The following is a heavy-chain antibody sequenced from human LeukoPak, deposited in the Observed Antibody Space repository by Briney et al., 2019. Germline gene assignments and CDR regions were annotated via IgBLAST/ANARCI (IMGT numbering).Heavy chain of an antibody. V-gene: IGHV3-7*01. CDR2: IKEDGTER. Sequence: PGGSLRLSCAASGFTFTKYWMSWVRQAPGKGLEWVANIKEDGTERYYEDSVKGRFTISRDNAKNSLYLQMNSLRAGDTAVYYCARRRCSSTSCFFDYWGQGTLVTVSS. D-gene: IGHD2-2*01. CDR3: ARRRCSSTSCFFDY. J-gene: IGHJ4*02. CDR1: GFTFTKYW.